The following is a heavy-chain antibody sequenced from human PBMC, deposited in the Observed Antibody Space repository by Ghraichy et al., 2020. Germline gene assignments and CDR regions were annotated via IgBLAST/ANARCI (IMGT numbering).Heavy chain of an antibody. Sequence: PQTLSLTCAVSGGSISSSNWWSWVRQPPGKGLEWIGEIYHSGSTNYNPSLKSRVTISVDKSKNQFSLKLSSVTAADTAVYYCARAREELAMGWDYWGQGTLVTVSS. CDR2: IYHSGST. V-gene: IGHV4-4*03. CDR3: ARAREELAMGWDY. D-gene: IGHD6-6*01. CDR1: GGSISSSNW. J-gene: IGHJ4*02.